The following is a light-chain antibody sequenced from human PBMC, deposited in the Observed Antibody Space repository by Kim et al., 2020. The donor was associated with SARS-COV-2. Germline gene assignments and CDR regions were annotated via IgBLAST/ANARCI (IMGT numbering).Light chain of an antibody. CDR1: SSNIGSNY. V-gene: IGLV1-47*03. CDR2: KND. J-gene: IGLJ2*01. CDR3: AAWDDSLSGVE. Sequence: ELTQPPSASGTPGQRVTISCSGSSSNIGSNYVYWYQQFPGTAPKVLINKNDQRPSGVPDRFSGSKSGTSASLAISGLWSEDEADYYCAAWDDSLSGVEFGGGTQLTVL.